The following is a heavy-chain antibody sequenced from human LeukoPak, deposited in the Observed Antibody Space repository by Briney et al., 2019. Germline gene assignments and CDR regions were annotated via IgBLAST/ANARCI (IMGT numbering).Heavy chain of an antibody. Sequence: ASVKVSCKASGYTFTSYGITWVRQAPGQGLEWMGWSSPYNGNTNYAQKFQGRVTMTRDMSTSTVYMELSSLRSEDTAVYYCAREEVVGGGWFDPWGQGTLVTVSS. CDR1: GYTFTSYG. V-gene: IGHV1-18*01. J-gene: IGHJ5*02. CDR3: AREEVVGGGWFDP. CDR2: SSPYNGNT. D-gene: IGHD2-15*01.